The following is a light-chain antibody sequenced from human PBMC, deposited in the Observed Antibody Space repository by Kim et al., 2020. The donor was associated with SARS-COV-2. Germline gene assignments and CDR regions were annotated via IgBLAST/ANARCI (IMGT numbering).Light chain of an antibody. V-gene: IGLV8-61*01. CDR1: SGSVSTSYS. CDR2: STN. J-gene: IGLJ2*01. CDR3: VLYMGSGIVV. Sequence: GGTFKLACALRSGSVSTSYSPSWYQHTPGQAPRTLISSTNTRSSGVPDRFSGSILGNKAALTITGAQADDESDYYCVLYMGSGIVVFGGGTQLTVL.